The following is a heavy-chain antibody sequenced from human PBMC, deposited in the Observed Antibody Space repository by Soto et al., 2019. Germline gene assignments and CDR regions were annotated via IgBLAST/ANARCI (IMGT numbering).Heavy chain of an antibody. V-gene: IGHV1-69*12. CDR1: GGTCGHYA. J-gene: IGHJ5*02. D-gene: IGHD3-22*01. Sequence: QVQLVQSGAEVNKPASSVNVSCKTSGGTCGHYAITWVRQAPGQRLDWIGGIIPIVSTPDYAQKFQGRVTITADECTGTACMEWSSVRAGDTAVYYCARAGQYYFDTSAQSAWFDPWGQGRLVTVSS. CDR2: IIPIVSTP. CDR3: ARAGQYYFDTSAQSAWFDP.